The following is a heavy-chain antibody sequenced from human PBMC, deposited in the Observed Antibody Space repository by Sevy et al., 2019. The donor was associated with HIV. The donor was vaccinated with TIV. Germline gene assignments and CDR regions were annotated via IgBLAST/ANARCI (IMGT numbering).Heavy chain of an antibody. CDR3: VHTPYIGSYALDF. V-gene: IGHV2-5*02. CDR2: IYGDDDK. CDR1: GFSLTTSAVG. D-gene: IGHD1-26*01. J-gene: IGHJ4*02. Sequence: SGPTLVKPTQTLTLTCTFSGFSLTTSAVGVAWIRQPPGEALEWLAFIYGDDDKRYNPSLMSRLSITKDTSKNEVVLTMTNVDTVDTATYFCVHTPYIGSYALDFWGQGTLVTVSS.